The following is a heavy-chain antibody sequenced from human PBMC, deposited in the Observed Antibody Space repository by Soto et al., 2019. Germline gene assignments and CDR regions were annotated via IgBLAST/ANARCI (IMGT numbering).Heavy chain of an antibody. CDR2: ISYDGSNK. Sequence: QVQLVESGGGVVQPGRSLRLSCAASGFTFSSYGMHWVRQAPGKGLEWVAVISYDGSNKYYADSVKGRYTISRDNSKNTLYLQMNSLRAEDTAVYYCAKDLTATAAAGKGGGIAVHWGQGTLVTVSS. V-gene: IGHV3-30*18. D-gene: IGHD6-19*01. CDR1: GFTFSSYG. CDR3: AKDLTATAAAGKGGGIAVH. J-gene: IGHJ4*02.